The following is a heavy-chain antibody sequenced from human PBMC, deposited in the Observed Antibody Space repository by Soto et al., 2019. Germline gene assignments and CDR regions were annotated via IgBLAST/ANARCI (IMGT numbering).Heavy chain of an antibody. V-gene: IGHV3-30*18. CDR3: AKDGRYCSGGSCYFDY. D-gene: IGHD2-15*01. J-gene: IGHJ4*02. CDR1: GFTFSSYG. CDR2: ISYDGSNK. Sequence: PGGSLRLSCAASGFTFSSYGMHWVRQAPGKGLEWVAVISYDGSNKYYADSVKGRFTISRDNSKNTLYLQMNSLRAEDTAVYYCAKDGRYCSGGSCYFDYWGQGTLVTVSS.